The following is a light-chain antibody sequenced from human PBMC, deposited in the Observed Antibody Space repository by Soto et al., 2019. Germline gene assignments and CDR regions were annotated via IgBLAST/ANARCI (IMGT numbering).Light chain of an antibody. J-gene: IGLJ2*01. Sequence: QSVLTQPASVSGSPEQSITISCTGTSNDVGRYNLVSWYQQHPGKAPKVMIYEATKRPSGVSNRFSGSKSGNTASLTISGLQAEDEADYYCCAYAGSGSVVFGGGIKLTVL. CDR2: EAT. CDR3: CAYAGSGSVV. V-gene: IGLV2-23*01. CDR1: SNDVGRYNL.